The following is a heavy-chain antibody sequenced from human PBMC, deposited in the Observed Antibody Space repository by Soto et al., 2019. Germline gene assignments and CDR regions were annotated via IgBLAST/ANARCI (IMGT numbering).Heavy chain of an antibody. CDR2: IYYSGST. CDR1: GGSISSYY. V-gene: IGHV4-59*01. J-gene: IGHJ5*02. CDR3: ARGWRRDNWFDP. Sequence: SETLSLTCTVSGGSISSYYWSWIRQPPGKGLEWIGYIYYSGSTNYNPSLKSRVTISVDTSKNQFSLKLSSVTAADTAVYYCARGWRRDNWFDPWGQGTLVTVSS. D-gene: IGHD6-25*01.